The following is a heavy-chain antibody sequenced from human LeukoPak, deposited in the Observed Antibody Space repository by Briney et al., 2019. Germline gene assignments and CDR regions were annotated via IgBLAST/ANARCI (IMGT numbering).Heavy chain of an antibody. CDR2: LTGSGGTT. CDR3: AKSSSWYYSDY. CDR1: GFTFRDYG. J-gene: IGHJ4*02. Sequence: GGSLRLSCAASGFTFRDYGMSWVRQAPGKGLEWVSALTGSGGTTYYADSVKGRFTISRDNSKNTLYLQMNSLRAEDTAVYYCAKSSSWYYSDYWGQGTLVTVSS. D-gene: IGHD6-13*01. V-gene: IGHV3-23*01.